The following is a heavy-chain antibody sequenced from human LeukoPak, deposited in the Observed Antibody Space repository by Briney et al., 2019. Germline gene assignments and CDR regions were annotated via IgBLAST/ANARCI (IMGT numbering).Heavy chain of an antibody. V-gene: IGHV1-69*13. CDR2: IIPIFGTA. CDR3: ARARGGLWFGESPLNWFDP. CDR1: GYTLTSYG. Sequence: ASVKASCKASGYTLTSYGISWVRQAPGQGLEWMGGIIPIFGTANYAQKFQGRVTITADESTSTAYMELSSLRSEDTAVYYCARARGGLWFGESPLNWFDPWGQGTLVTVSS. D-gene: IGHD3-10*01. J-gene: IGHJ5*02.